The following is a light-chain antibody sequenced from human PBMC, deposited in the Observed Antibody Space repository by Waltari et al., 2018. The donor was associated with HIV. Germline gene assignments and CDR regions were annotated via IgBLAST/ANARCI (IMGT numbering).Light chain of an antibody. CDR1: SDDVGGYNH. V-gene: IGLV2-14*03. CDR3: SSYTGSISVA. Sequence: QSALNQPASVSGPPGQSITITCTGTSDDVGGYNHVAWYQQKTGGPPKLIICGVRKRPSGVSGRFSGSKSGYSASLTISSLHADDEAFYFCSSYTGSISVAFGGGTRLTV. J-gene: IGLJ2*01. CDR2: GVR.